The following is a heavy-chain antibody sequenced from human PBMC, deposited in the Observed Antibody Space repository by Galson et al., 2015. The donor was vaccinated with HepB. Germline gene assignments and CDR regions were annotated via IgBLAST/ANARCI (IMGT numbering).Heavy chain of an antibody. D-gene: IGHD3-9*01. CDR3: ARDVDWALDY. CDR2: ISTKRSNT. CDR1: GYTFNKYG. Sequence: SVKVSCTASGYTFNKYGISWVRQAPGQGLEWMGLISTKRSNTKHAQNFQGRVTMTTETSTNTAYMELRSLRSADTAVYYCARDVDWALDYWGQGTLVTVSS. J-gene: IGHJ4*02. V-gene: IGHV1-18*01.